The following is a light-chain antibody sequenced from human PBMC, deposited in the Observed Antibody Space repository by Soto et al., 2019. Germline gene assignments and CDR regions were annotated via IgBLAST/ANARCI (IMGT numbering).Light chain of an antibody. Sequence: ETVLTQSPATLSLSPGERATLSCRASQSVRSNLAWYQHKPGQAPRLLIYDASNRATGIPGRFSGSGSGTDFTLPSSNLEPEDFAVYYCQQRDNWPWTFGQGAKVEIK. CDR2: DAS. V-gene: IGKV3-11*01. CDR1: QSVRSN. J-gene: IGKJ1*01. CDR3: QQRDNWPWT.